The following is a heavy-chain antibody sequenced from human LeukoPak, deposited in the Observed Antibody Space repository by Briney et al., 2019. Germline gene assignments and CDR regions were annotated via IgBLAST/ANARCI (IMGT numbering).Heavy chain of an antibody. CDR2: IYSGGST. CDR1: EFSVGSNY. Sequence: GGSLRLSCAASEFSVGSNYMTWVRQAPGKGLEWVSLIYSGGSTYYADSVKGRFTISRDNSKNTLYLQMNSLRAEDTAVYYCAKDPSAPFGGVIVIQYYFDYWGQGTLVTVSS. D-gene: IGHD3-16*02. J-gene: IGHJ4*02. V-gene: IGHV3-66*01. CDR3: AKDPSAPFGGVIVIQYYFDY.